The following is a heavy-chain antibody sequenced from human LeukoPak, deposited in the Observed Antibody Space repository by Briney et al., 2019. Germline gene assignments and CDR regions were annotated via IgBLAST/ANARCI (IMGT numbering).Heavy chain of an antibody. D-gene: IGHD6-19*01. Sequence: QAGGSLRLSCAASGFTFSSYSMNWVRQAPGKGLEWVSAISGSGGSTYYADSVKGRFTISRDNSKNTLYLQMNSLRAEDTAVYYCAKDRIAVAGMFDPWGQGTLVTVSS. V-gene: IGHV3-23*01. CDR3: AKDRIAVAGMFDP. J-gene: IGHJ5*02. CDR1: GFTFSSYS. CDR2: ISGSGGST.